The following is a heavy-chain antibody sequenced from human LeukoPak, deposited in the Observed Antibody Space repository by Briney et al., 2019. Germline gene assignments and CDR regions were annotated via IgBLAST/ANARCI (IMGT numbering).Heavy chain of an antibody. CDR2: ISPYSDNT. V-gene: IGHV1-18*04. J-gene: IGHJ4*02. CDR1: DYTFTSYG. CDR3: ARGGPFSIAAAMVYYFDY. D-gene: IGHD6-13*01. Sequence: ASVKVSCKASDYTFTSYGISWVRQAPGQGLEWMGWISPYSDNTNYAQNLQGRVTMTTDTSTSTAYMELRSLTSDDTAMSYCARGGPFSIAAAMVYYFDYWGQGTLVTVSS.